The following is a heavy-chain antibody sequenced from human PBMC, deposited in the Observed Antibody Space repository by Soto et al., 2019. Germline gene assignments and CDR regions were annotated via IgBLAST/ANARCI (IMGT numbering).Heavy chain of an antibody. J-gene: IGHJ4*02. Sequence: SETLSLTCTVSGGSISSSSYYWGWIRQPPGKGLEWIGSIYYSGSTYYNPSLKSRVTISVDTSKNQFSLKLSSVTAADTAVYYRASPGIAVAGSDYWGQGTLVTVSS. CDR2: IYYSGST. V-gene: IGHV4-39*01. D-gene: IGHD6-19*01. CDR3: ASPGIAVAGSDY. CDR1: GGSISSSSYY.